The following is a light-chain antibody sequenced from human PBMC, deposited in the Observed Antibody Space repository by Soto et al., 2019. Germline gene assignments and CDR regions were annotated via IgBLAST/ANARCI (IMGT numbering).Light chain of an antibody. CDR3: HQYNSYSRT. CDR2: KAS. Sequence: DIQMTQSPSILSASVGDRVTITCRASQSISSWLAWYQQKPGKAPNLLIHKASHLESGVPSRFSGSGSGTEFTLTISSLQPDDFATYYCHQYNSYSRTFGQGTKVDI. V-gene: IGKV1-5*03. CDR1: QSISSW. J-gene: IGKJ1*01.